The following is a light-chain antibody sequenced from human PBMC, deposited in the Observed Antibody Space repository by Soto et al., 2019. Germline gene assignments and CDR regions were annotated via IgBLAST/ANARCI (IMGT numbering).Light chain of an antibody. CDR3: QQYDNLLLT. J-gene: IGKJ4*01. CDR2: DAS. CDR1: QDISNY. V-gene: IGKV1-33*01. Sequence: DIQMTQSPSSLSASVGDRVTITCQASQDISNYLNWYQQKPGKATKLLIYDASNLETGVPSRFSGSGSGTDFTFNISSLQPEDIATYYCQQYDNLLLTFGGGTKVEIK.